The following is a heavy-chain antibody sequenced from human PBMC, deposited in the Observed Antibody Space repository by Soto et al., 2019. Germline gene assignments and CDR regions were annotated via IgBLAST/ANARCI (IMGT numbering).Heavy chain of an antibody. CDR3: ARATSAGVVVADYYYYGMDV. CDR1: GYSFTSYW. CDR2: IDPSDSYT. V-gene: IGHV5-10-1*01. Sequence: GESLKISCKGSGYSFTSYWISWVRQMPGKGLEWMGRIDPSDSYTNYSPSFQGHVTISADKSISTAYLQWSSLKASDTAMYYCARATSAGVVVADYYYYGMDVWGQGTTVTVPS. J-gene: IGHJ6*02. D-gene: IGHD2-15*01.